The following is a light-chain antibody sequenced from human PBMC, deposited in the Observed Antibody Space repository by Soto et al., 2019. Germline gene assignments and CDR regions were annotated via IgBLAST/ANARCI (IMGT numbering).Light chain of an antibody. Sequence: QSVLTQPPSVSGAPGQRVTISCTGSSSNIGAGCDVHWYQQLPGTAPNLLISGNSNRPSGVPDRFSVSKSGTSASLAITGLQAEDEADDYCQSYDSSLSGSVFGGGTKVTVL. J-gene: IGLJ3*02. CDR2: GNS. CDR1: SSNIGAGCD. V-gene: IGLV1-40*01. CDR3: QSYDSSLSGSV.